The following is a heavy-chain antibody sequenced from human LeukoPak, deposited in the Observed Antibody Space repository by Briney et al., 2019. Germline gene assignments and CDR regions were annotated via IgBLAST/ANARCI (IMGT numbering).Heavy chain of an antibody. CDR2: ISAYNGNT. D-gene: IGHD2-2*01. J-gene: IGHJ6*02. Sequence: ASVKVSCKASGYTFTSYGISWVRQAPGQGLEWMGWISAYNGNTNYAQKLQGRVTMTTDTSTSTAYMELRSLRSDDTAVYYCARIKSCTSCKRGPYYYYGMDVWGQGTTVTVSS. V-gene: IGHV1-18*01. CDR1: GYTFTSYG. CDR3: ARIKSCTSCKRGPYYYYGMDV.